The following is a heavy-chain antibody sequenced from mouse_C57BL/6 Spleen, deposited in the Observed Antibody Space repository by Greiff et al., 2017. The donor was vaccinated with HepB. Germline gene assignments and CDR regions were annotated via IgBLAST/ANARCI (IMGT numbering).Heavy chain of an antibody. CDR1: GYTFTDYY. CDR2: INPNNGGT. Sequence: VQLQQSGPELVKPGASVKISCKASGYTFTDYYMNWVKQSHGKSLEWIGDINPNNGGTSYNQKFKGKATLTVDKSSSTAYMELRSLTSEDSAVYYCATAFNILPGFFFAYWGQGTLVTVSA. J-gene: IGHJ3*01. D-gene: IGHD1-3*01. V-gene: IGHV1-26*01. CDR3: ATAFNILPGFFFAY.